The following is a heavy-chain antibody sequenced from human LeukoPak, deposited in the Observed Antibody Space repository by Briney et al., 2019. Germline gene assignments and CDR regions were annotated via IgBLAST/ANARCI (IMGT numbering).Heavy chain of an antibody. V-gene: IGHV3-23*01. CDR2: ISGSGDTT. D-gene: IGHD7-27*01. CDR1: GFTFSRYA. CDR3: AVETELGFDY. J-gene: IGHJ4*02. Sequence: GASLRLSCAASGFTFSRYAMSWVRQAPGKGLEWVSVISGSGDTTYYAGSVKGRFTISRDNSKNTLYLQVNSLRAEDTAVYYCAVETELGFDYWGQGTLVTVSS.